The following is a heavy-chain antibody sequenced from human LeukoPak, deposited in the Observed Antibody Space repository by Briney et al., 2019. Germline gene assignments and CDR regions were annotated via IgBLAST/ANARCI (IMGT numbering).Heavy chain of an antibody. CDR1: GFTFSSYS. V-gene: IGHV3-21*04. CDR2: ISSSSSYI. J-gene: IGHJ4*02. Sequence: GGSLRLSCAASGFTFSSYSMNWVRQAPGKGLEWVSSISSSSSYIYYADSVKGRFTISRDNSKNTLYLQMNSLRAEDTAAYYCAKGYCSGGSCYTFEYYFDYWGQGTLVTVSS. D-gene: IGHD2-15*01. CDR3: AKGYCSGGSCYTFEYYFDY.